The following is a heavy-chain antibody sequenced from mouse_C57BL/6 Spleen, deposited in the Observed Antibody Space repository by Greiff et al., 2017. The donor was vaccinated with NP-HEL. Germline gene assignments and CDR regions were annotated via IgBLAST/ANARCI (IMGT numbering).Heavy chain of an antibody. CDR2: IYPGSGST. D-gene: IGHD1-1*01. J-gene: IGHJ2*01. Sequence: QVQLKESGAELVKPGASVKMSCKASGYTFTSYWITWVKQRPGQGLEWIGDIYPGSGSTNYNEKFKSKATLTVDTSSSTAYMQLSSLTSEDSAVYYCARSGTTDYFDYWGQGTTLTVSS. CDR1: GYTFTSYW. CDR3: ARSGTTDYFDY. V-gene: IGHV1-55*01.